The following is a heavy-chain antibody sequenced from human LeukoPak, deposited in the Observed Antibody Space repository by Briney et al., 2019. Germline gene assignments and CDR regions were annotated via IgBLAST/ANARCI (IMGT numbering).Heavy chain of an antibody. J-gene: IGHJ3*02. D-gene: IGHD3-9*01. CDR2: ISDRGDST. CDR3: AKGRWGLTINNFDI. V-gene: IGHV3-23*01. CDR1: GFTITTYA. Sequence: GGSLRLSCAASGFTITTYAMGWVRQAPGKGLEWVSVISDRGDSTHYADSVKGRFTISRDSSKNTLYLQINSLRGEDTAVYYCAKGRWGLTINNFDIWGQGTMVTVSS.